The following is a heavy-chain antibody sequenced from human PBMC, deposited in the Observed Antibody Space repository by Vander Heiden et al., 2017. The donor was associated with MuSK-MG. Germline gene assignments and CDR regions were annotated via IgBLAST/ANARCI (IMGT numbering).Heavy chain of an antibody. V-gene: IGHV3-23*01. CDR2: VSSSGGGT. D-gene: IGHD2-15*01. CDR3: AKVYCSGDRCSFDY. CDR1: GFIFSDYA. Sequence: EVQLLESGGGLVQPGGSLRLSCAASGFIFSDYAMIWVRQAPGKGLEWVSAVSSSGGGTYYADSVKGRFTISRDNSKNTLYLQMNSLRAEDTAVYYCAKVYCSGDRCSFDYWGQGTLVTVSS. J-gene: IGHJ4*02.